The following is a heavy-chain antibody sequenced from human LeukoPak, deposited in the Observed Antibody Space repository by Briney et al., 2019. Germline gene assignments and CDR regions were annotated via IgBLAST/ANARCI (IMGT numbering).Heavy chain of an antibody. D-gene: IGHD1-26*01. J-gene: IGHJ4*02. Sequence: RLSETLSLTSSVHGGEISYDYCGSIRQPPGKGLEWIGKIYYSGSTNYNPSLKSRVTLSLDTSKNQFSLKLSSVTAADTAVYYCARGGVWELLDYWGQGTLVTVSS. CDR2: IYYSGST. CDR1: GGEISYDY. V-gene: IGHV4-59*01. CDR3: ARGGVWELLDY.